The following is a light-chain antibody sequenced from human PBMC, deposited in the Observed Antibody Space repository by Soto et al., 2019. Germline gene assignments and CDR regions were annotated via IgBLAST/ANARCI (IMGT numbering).Light chain of an antibody. CDR1: QSVGTN. J-gene: IGKJ4*01. CDR2: GAS. Sequence: EIEMTQSPGTMSVSPGERVTLSCRASQSVGTNLAWFQHKFGQAPRLLIYGASTRATGIPARFSGSGSGTEFTLTISSLQSEDFAVYYCQQYNDWPLTFGGGTKVDIK. CDR3: QQYNDWPLT. V-gene: IGKV3-15*01.